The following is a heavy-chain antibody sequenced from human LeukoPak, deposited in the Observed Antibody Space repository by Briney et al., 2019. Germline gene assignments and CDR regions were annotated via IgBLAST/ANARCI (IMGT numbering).Heavy chain of an antibody. D-gene: IGHD5-18*01. CDR3: ARDRERGYSYGYEPNWFDP. J-gene: IGHJ5*02. Sequence: GALVKVSCKASGYTFTGYYMHWVRQAPGQGLEWMGWINPNSGGTNYAQKFQGRVTMTRDTSISTAYMELSRLRSDDTAVYYCARDRERGYSYGYEPNWFDPWGQGTLVTVSS. CDR2: INPNSGGT. V-gene: IGHV1-2*02. CDR1: GYTFTGYY.